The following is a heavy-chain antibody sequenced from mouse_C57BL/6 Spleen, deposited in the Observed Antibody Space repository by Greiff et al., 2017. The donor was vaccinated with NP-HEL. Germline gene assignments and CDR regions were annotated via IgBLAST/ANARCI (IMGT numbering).Heavy chain of an antibody. D-gene: IGHD2-10*01. J-gene: IGHJ4*01. Sequence: VESGGGLVKPGGSLKLSCAASGFTFSSYTMSWVRQTPEKRLEWVATISGGGGNTYYPDSVKGRFTISRDNAKNTLYLQMSSLRSEDTALYYCARSLPYYAMDYWGQGTSVTVSS. CDR3: ARSLPYYAMDY. V-gene: IGHV5-9*01. CDR1: GFTFSSYT. CDR2: ISGGGGNT.